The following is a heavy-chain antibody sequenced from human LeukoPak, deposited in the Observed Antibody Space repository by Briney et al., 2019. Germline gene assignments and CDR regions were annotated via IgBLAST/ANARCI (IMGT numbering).Heavy chain of an antibody. CDR1: GGSFSAFF. CDR2: VGHSGSA. J-gene: IGHJ3*02. CDR3: ATRGDYSDTSGNSYDALDI. Sequence: SETLSLTCAVSGGSFSAFFWRWIRQPPGKGLEWIGDVGHSGSADYNPSLKSRVTVSADPSKTQFALKLTSVTAADTAVYYCATRGDYSDTSGNSYDALDIWGQGTMVTVSS. D-gene: IGHD3-22*01. V-gene: IGHV4-34*01.